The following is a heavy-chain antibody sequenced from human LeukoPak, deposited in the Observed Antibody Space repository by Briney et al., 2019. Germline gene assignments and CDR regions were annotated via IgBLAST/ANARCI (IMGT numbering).Heavy chain of an antibody. CDR1: GFTFDDYA. CDR3: AKVDYYDSSGLRSYFDY. J-gene: IGHJ4*02. Sequence: GRSLRLSCAASGFTFDDYAMHWVRQAPGKGLEWVSGISWNSGSIGYADSVKGRFTISRDNAKNSLYLQMNSLRAEDTALYYCAKVDYYDSSGLRSYFDYWSQGTLVTVSS. CDR2: ISWNSGSI. V-gene: IGHV3-9*01. D-gene: IGHD3-22*01.